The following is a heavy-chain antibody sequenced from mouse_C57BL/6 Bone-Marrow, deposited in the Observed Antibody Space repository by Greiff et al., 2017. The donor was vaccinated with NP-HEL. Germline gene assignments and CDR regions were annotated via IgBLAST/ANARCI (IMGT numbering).Heavy chain of an antibody. J-gene: IGHJ2*01. CDR3: ARGIYYGSQDY. Sequence: VQLQQPGAELVMPGASVKLSCKASGYTFTSYWMHWVKQRHGQGLEWIGEIDPSDSYTNYNQKFKGKSTLTVDKSSSTAYMQLSSLTSEDSAVYYCARGIYYGSQDYWGQGTTLTVSS. V-gene: IGHV1-69*01. D-gene: IGHD1-1*01. CDR2: IDPSDSYT. CDR1: GYTFTSYW.